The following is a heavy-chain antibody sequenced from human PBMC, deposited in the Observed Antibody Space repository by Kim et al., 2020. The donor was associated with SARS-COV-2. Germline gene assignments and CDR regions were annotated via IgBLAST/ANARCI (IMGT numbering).Heavy chain of an antibody. J-gene: IGHJ6*02. V-gene: IGHV3-48*03. CDR2: ISSSGSTI. CDR1: GFTFSSYE. D-gene: IGHD3-10*01. CDR3: ARDPLLWFGELLPQYYYYYYGMDV. Sequence: GGSLRLSCAASGFTFSSYEMNWVRQAPGKGLEWVSYISSSGSTIYYADSVKGRFTISRDNAKNSLYLQMNSLRAEDTAVYYCARDPLLWFGELLPQYYYYYYGMDVWGQGTTVTVSS.